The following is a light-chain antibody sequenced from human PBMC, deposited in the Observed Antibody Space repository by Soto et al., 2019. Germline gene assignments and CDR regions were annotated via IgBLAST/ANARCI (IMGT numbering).Light chain of an antibody. CDR3: QHYHSYWT. CDR2: GTS. Sequence: EIVMTQSPATLSVSPGARATLSCRASQSFSSNVAWYQQKPGQAPRLLIYGTSTRVTGIPARFSGSGSGTEFTLTISRLQTDYFSTYSCQHYHSYWTFGQGTKVDIK. V-gene: IGKV3-15*01. CDR1: QSFSSN. J-gene: IGKJ1*01.